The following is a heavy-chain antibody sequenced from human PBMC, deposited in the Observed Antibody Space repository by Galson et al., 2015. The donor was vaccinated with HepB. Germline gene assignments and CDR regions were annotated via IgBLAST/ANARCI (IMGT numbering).Heavy chain of an antibody. CDR2: IWYDGSNK. D-gene: IGHD3-3*01. Sequence: SLRLSCAASGFTFSSYGMHWVRQAPGKGLGWVAVIWYDGSNKYYADSVKGRFTISRDNSKNTLYLQMNSLRAEDTAVYYCASLYYDFWRENLGDYGMDVWGQGTTVTVSS. CDR3: ASLYYDFWRENLGDYGMDV. V-gene: IGHV3-33*01. J-gene: IGHJ6*02. CDR1: GFTFSSYG.